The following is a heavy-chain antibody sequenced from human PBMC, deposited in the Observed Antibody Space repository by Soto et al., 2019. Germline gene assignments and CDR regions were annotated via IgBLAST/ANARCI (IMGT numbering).Heavy chain of an antibody. D-gene: IGHD5-12*01. CDR1: GYTFTSYA. Sequence: ASVKVSCKASGYTFTSYAMHWVRQAPGQRLEWMGWINAGNGNTKYSQKFQGRVTITRDTSASTAYMELSSLRSEDTAVYYCARGNIVATTWDYWGQGTLVTVSS. V-gene: IGHV1-3*01. CDR2: INAGNGNT. J-gene: IGHJ4*02. CDR3: ARGNIVATTWDY.